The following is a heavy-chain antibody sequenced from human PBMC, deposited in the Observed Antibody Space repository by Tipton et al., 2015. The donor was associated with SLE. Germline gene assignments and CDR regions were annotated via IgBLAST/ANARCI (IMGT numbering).Heavy chain of an antibody. CDR2: LNPNGGT. V-gene: IGHV4-4*07. D-gene: IGHD6-19*01. CDR3: ARGVAERLGLDF. Sequence: TLSLTCNVSGGSISSEYWSWLRQPAGKGLEWIGRLNPNGGTNYNPSLKSRVTMSVDPSKMQFSLNLNSVTAADTALYFCARGVAERLGLDFWGQGSLVTVSS. J-gene: IGHJ4*02. CDR1: GGSISSEY.